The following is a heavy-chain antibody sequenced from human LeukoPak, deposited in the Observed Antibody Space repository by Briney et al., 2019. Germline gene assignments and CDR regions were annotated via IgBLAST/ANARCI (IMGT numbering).Heavy chain of an antibody. CDR3: ARDFLHSPNCPGC. J-gene: IGHJ4*02. Sequence: QPGGSLRLSCAASGFTFSNYWMHWVRLAPGKGPMWVSRISTDGRFTSYADSVKGRFTISRDNAENTLYLHMSSLGAEDTALYYCARDFLHSPNCPGCWGQGTLVTVSS. CDR1: GFTFSNYW. D-gene: IGHD1-1*01. CDR2: ISTDGRFT. V-gene: IGHV3-74*01.